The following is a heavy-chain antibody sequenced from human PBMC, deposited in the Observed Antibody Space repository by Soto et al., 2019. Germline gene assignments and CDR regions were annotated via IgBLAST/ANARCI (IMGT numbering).Heavy chain of an antibody. CDR2: IYGSASKT. V-gene: IGHV3-23*01. CDR1: GFTFNLYT. D-gene: IGHD3-16*01. CDR3: VKDKEPDGVWDIDY. J-gene: IGHJ4*02. Sequence: HPGGSLRLSCAASGFTFNLYTMSWVRQAPGKGLEWVSGIYGSASKTFYADSVKGRFTISRDQSRNTVYLQMNSLRAEDTAVYYCVKDKEPDGVWDIDYRGQGTPVTVSS.